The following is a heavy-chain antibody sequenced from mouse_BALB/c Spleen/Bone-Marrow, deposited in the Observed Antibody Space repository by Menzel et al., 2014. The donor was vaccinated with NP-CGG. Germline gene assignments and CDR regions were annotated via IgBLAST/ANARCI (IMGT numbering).Heavy chain of an antibody. CDR3: ARDKYGSFDY. J-gene: IGHJ2*01. D-gene: IGHD2-10*02. CDR1: GFTFTDYY. V-gene: IGHV7-3*02. CDR2: IRNKANGYTT. Sequence: EVMLVESGGGLVQPGGSLILSCANSGFTFTDYYMSWVRQPPGKALEWLGFIRNKANGYTTEYSASVKGRFTISRDNSQSILYLQMNTLRAEDSATYYCARDKYGSFDYWGQGTTLTVPS.